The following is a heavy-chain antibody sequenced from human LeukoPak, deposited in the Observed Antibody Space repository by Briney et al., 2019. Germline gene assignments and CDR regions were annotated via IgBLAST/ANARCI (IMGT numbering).Heavy chain of an antibody. D-gene: IGHD1-1*01. CDR3: ARGPKYIASTGPHYFDY. J-gene: IGHJ4*02. Sequence: GGSLRLSCAASVFTFDDYGMHWVRQAPGKGLEWVSSISHGSSYIYYADSVKGRFTISRDNAENSLYLQMNSLRAEDTAVYYCARGPKYIASTGPHYFDYWGQGTLVTVSS. V-gene: IGHV3-21*01. CDR2: ISHGSSYI. CDR1: VFTFDDYG.